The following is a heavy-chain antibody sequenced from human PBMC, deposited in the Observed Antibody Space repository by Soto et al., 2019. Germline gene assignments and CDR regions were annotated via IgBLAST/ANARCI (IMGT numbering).Heavy chain of an antibody. V-gene: IGHV4-34*01. Sequence: QVQLQQWGAGLLKPSETLSLTCAVYGGSFSGYYWGWIRQPPGKGLEWIGEINHSGSTNYNPSLKSRVTISVDTSKNQFSLKLSSVTAADTAVYYCARAPREFYYYYMDVWGKGTTVTVSS. J-gene: IGHJ6*03. CDR3: ARAPREFYYYYMDV. CDR2: INHSGST. CDR1: GGSFSGYY. D-gene: IGHD3-10*01.